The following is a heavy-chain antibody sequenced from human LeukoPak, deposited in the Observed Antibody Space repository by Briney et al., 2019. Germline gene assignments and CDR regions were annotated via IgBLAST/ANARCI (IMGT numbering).Heavy chain of an antibody. CDR1: GYSFTSYW. D-gene: IGHD3-9*01. V-gene: IGHV5-51*01. J-gene: IGHJ5*02. CDR2: IYPGDSDT. Sequence: GESLKISCKGSGYSFTSYWIGWVRQMPGKGLEWMGIIYPGDSDTGYSPSFQGQVTISADKSISTAYLQWSSLKASDTAMYYCPIQAPSSFYIIWPGYQRSWGQGTRSPSPQ. CDR3: PIQAPSSFYIIWPGYQRS.